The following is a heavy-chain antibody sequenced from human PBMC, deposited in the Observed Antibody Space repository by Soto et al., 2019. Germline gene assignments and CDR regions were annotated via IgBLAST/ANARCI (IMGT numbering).Heavy chain of an antibody. J-gene: IGHJ5*02. CDR3: ARVNSGRNWFDP. V-gene: IGHV4-61*01. D-gene: IGHD6-19*01. Sequence: SETLSLTCTVSGDSVSSASFYWIWIRQAPGKGLEKIGFIYFSGSTNTNHSLKSRDTMSHDTSKNHFSLKLRSVTPADTAVYFCARVNSGRNWFDPWGQGTLVT. CDR2: IYFSGST. CDR1: GDSVSSASFY.